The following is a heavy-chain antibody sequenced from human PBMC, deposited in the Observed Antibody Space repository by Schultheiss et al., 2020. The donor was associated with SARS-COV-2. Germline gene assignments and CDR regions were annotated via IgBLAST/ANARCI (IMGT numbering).Heavy chain of an antibody. CDR2: ISYDGSNK. V-gene: IGHV3-30*03. D-gene: IGHD1-26*01. CDR3: ARDGGGEDRGSYNGPLDY. Sequence: GGSLRLSCAASGFTFSSYGMHWVRQAPGKGLEWVAVISYDGSNKYYADSVTGRFTISRDTSKNMVYLHMRSLRTEDTAVYYCARDGGGEDRGSYNGPLDYWGQGTLVTVSS. J-gene: IGHJ4*02. CDR1: GFTFSSYG.